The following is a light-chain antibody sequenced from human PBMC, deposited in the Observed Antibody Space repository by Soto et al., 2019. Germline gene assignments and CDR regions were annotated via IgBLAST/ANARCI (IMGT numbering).Light chain of an antibody. V-gene: IGKV3-20*01. Sequence: EIVLTQSPGTLSLSPGERATLSCRASQSVSSTYIAWYQQKFGQAPRLLIYGASSRATGIPDRFSGSGSGTDFTLTISRLEPEDFAVYYCQQYNYSPLTFGGGTKVHIK. CDR2: GAS. J-gene: IGKJ4*01. CDR1: QSVSSTY. CDR3: QQYNYSPLT.